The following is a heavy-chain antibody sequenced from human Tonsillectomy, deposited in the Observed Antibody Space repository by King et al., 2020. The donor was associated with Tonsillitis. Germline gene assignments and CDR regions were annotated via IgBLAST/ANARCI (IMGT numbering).Heavy chain of an antibody. D-gene: IGHD1-26*01. J-gene: IGHJ4*02. CDR3: ARDFSPEGRYGYCFDY. V-gene: IGHV1-46*01. CDR1: GYTFTSYY. CDR2: INPSGGST. Sequence: VQLVQSGAEVKKPGASVKVSCKASGYTFTSYYMHWVRQAPGQGLEWMGIINPSGGSTSYAQKFQGRVTMTRDTSTSTVYMELSSLRYEDTAVYYCARDFSPEGRYGYCFDYCGQATLVTDSS.